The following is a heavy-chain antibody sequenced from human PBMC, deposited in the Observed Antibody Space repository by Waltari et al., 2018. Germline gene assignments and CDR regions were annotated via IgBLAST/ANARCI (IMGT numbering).Heavy chain of an antibody. J-gene: IGHJ3*02. Sequence: QVQLQQSGPGLVKPSQTLSLTCAVSGDSLFTTSVAWDWIRQSPSRGLEWLGRTDYRSQCRNDYALSVKGRITFNPDTSKNHFSLQLYSVTPDETAVYYCARGKFTAFDIWGQGTMVTVSS. CDR3: ARGKFTAFDI. V-gene: IGHV6-1*01. CDR2: TDYRSQCRN. CDR1: GDSLFTTSVA.